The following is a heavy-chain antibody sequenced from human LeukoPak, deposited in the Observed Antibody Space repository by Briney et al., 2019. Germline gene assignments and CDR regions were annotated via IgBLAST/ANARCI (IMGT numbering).Heavy chain of an antibody. CDR3: ASGSSGWQPTCDY. D-gene: IGHD6-19*01. Sequence: PGGSLRLSCAASGFTVSSNYMSWVRQAPGKGLEWVSVIYSGGSTYYADSVKGRFTISRDNSKNTLYLQMNSLRAEDTAVYYCASGSSGWQPTCDYWGQGTLVTVSS. CDR2: IYSGGST. CDR1: GFTVSSNY. V-gene: IGHV3-53*01. J-gene: IGHJ4*02.